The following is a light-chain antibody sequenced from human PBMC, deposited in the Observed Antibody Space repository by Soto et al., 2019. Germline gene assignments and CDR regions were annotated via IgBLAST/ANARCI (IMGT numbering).Light chain of an antibody. J-gene: IGKJ1*01. Sequence: EIVMTQSPATLSVSPGERATLSCRASQSVSSNLAWYQQKPGQAPRLLIYGASTRATGIPERFSGSGSGTDFTLTSSRLEPEDSAVYYCQQYGGSPWTFGQGTKVEIK. CDR1: QSVSSN. V-gene: IGKV3-20*01. CDR2: GAS. CDR3: QQYGGSPWT.